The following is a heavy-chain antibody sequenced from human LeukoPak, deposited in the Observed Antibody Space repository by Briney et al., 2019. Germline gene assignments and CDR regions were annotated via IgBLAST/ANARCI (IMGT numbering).Heavy chain of an antibody. CDR2: IADEGRNK. Sequence: GGSLRLSRAASGFRFISYGMHWVRQAPGKGLGWVGVIADEGRNKKYADSVKCRFTTSRNNYKDTLYLQMNSLRAEDTAVYYCAKGGVDIVATTRLMAGFYFDYWGQGTLVTVSS. CDR3: AKGGVDIVATTRLMAGFYFDY. D-gene: IGHD5-12*01. V-gene: IGHV3-30*18. CDR1: GFRFISYG. J-gene: IGHJ4*01.